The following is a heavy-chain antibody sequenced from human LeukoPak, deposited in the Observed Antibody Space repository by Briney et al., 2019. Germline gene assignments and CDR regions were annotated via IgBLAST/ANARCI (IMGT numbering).Heavy chain of an antibody. CDR3: AKGSKALIITRGHYMDV. J-gene: IGHJ6*03. CDR2: ISYDGSNK. Sequence: GGSLRLSCAASGFTFSSYAMHWVRQAPGKGLEWVAVISYDGSNKYYADSVKGRFTISRDNSKNTLYLQMNSLRAEDTAVFYCAKGSKALIITRGHYMDVWGKGTTVTISS. D-gene: IGHD3-3*01. V-gene: IGHV3-30*04. CDR1: GFTFSSYA.